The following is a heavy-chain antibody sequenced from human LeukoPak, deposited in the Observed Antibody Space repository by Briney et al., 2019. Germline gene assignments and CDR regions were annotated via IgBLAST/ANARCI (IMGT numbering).Heavy chain of an antibody. CDR2: ISYDGSNK. CDR1: GFTFSSYG. Sequence: GGSLRLSCAASGFTFSSYGMHWVRQAPGKGLEWVAVISYDGSNKYYADSVKGRFTISRDNSKNTLYLQMNSLRAEDTAVYYCARDRAPYGGENWFDPWGQGTLVTVSS. CDR3: ARDRAPYGGENWFDP. D-gene: IGHD3-16*01. V-gene: IGHV3-30*03. J-gene: IGHJ5*02.